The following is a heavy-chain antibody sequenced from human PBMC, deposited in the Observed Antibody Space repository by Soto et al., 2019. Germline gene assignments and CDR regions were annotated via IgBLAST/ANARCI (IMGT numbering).Heavy chain of an antibody. CDR1: GFIFSNYG. Sequence: QVQLVESGGGVVQPEKSLRLSCAASGFIFSNYGMHWVRQAPGKGLEWVAVIWYDGHKEYYADSVKGRFIISRDNSRNTVYLQMNSLRAEDTAVYYWARERAVDYYHWFDPWGQGTLVTVSS. J-gene: IGHJ5*02. CDR3: ARERAVDYYHWFDP. CDR2: IWYDGHKE. V-gene: IGHV3-33*01. D-gene: IGHD3-3*02.